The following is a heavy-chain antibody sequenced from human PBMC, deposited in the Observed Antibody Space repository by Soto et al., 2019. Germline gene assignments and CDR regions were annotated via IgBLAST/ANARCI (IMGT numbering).Heavy chain of an antibody. Sequence: GGSLRFSCAASGFTFSSYWMSWVRQAPGKGLEWVANIKQDGSEKYYVDSVKGRFTISRDNAKNSLYLQMNSLRAEDTAVYYCARDALNRYYDILTGYTYYYYMHVWGKGTTVTVSS. V-gene: IGHV3-7*01. J-gene: IGHJ6*03. CDR1: GFTFSSYW. CDR3: ARDALNRYYDILTGYTYYYYMHV. CDR2: IKQDGSEK. D-gene: IGHD3-9*01.